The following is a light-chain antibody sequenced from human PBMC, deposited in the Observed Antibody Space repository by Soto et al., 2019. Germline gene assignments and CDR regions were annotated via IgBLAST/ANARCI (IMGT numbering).Light chain of an antibody. CDR3: QQSYSTPWT. Sequence: DIQMTQSPSSVSAAVGDRVTITCRASQDIDSWLAWYQQKPGKAPKLLIYAASSLQSGVPSRFSGSGSGTDFTLTISSLQPEDFATHYCQQSYSTPWTFGQGTKVDIK. CDR2: AAS. CDR1: QDIDSW. J-gene: IGKJ1*01. V-gene: IGKV1-12*01.